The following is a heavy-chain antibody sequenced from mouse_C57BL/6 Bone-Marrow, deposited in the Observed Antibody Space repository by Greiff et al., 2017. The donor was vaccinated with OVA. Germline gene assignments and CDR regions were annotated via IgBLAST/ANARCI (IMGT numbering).Heavy chain of an antibody. J-gene: IGHJ3*01. Sequence: EVKLMESGPGLVKPSQSLSLTCSVTGYSITSGYYWNWIRQFPGNKLEWMGYISYDGSNNYNPSLKNRISITRDTSKNQLFLKVNSVTTEDTAAYYCARDRDYAPGAYWGKGTLVTVSA. CDR2: ISYDGSN. CDR1: GYSITSGYY. D-gene: IGHD1-1*02. CDR3: ARDRDYAPGAY. V-gene: IGHV3-6*01.